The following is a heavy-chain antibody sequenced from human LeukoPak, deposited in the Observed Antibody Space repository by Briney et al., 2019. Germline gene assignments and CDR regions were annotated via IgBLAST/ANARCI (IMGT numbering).Heavy chain of an antibody. CDR3: ARRARPSTKRSGSWDY. Sequence: PSETLSLTCTVSGGSINSSFYWGWIRPPPGKGLEWIGEINHSGSTNYNPSLKSRVTISVDTSKNQFSLKLSSVTAADTAVYYCARRARPSTKRSGSWDYWGQGTLVTVSS. D-gene: IGHD3-10*01. CDR2: INHSGST. J-gene: IGHJ4*02. V-gene: IGHV4-34*01. CDR1: GGSINSSFY.